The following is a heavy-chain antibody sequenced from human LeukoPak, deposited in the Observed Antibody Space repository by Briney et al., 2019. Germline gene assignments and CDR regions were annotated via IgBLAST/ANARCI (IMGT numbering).Heavy chain of an antibody. CDR2: ISSSSSYI. D-gene: IGHD2-15*01. J-gene: IGHJ4*02. V-gene: IGHV3-21*01. Sequence: PGGSLRLSCAASGFTFSSYSMNWVRQAPGKGLEWVSSISSSSSYIYYADSVKGRFTISRDNAKNSLYLQMNSLRAEDTAVYYCARDLAAAATPFGYWGQGTLVTVSS. CDR3: ARDLAAAATPFGY. CDR1: GFTFSSYS.